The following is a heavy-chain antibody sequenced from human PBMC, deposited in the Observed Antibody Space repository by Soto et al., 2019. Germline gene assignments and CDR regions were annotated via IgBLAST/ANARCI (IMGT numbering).Heavy chain of an antibody. Sequence: QVQLVQSGAEVKKPGSSVKVSCKASGGTFSSYAISWVRQAPGQGLEWMGGIIPIFDTANYAQKFQGRVTITADESTSTAYMELSSLRSEDTAVYYCARDAVSATTPNWKFDYFDYWGQGTLVTVSS. CDR3: ARDAVSATTPNWKFDYFDY. CDR1: GGTFSSYA. D-gene: IGHD1-1*01. CDR2: IIPIFDTA. J-gene: IGHJ4*02. V-gene: IGHV1-69*01.